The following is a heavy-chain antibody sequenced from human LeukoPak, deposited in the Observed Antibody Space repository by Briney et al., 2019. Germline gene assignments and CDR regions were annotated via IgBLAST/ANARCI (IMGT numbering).Heavy chain of an antibody. Sequence: SETLSLTCAVYGGSFSGYYWSWIRQPPGKGLEWIGEINHSGSTNYNPSLKSRVTISVDTSKNQFSLKLSSVTAADTAVYYCARRGPYYYDSSGHFDYWGQGTLVTVSS. V-gene: IGHV4-34*01. CDR1: GGSFSGYY. J-gene: IGHJ4*02. CDR2: INHSGST. D-gene: IGHD3-22*01. CDR3: ARRGPYYYDSSGHFDY.